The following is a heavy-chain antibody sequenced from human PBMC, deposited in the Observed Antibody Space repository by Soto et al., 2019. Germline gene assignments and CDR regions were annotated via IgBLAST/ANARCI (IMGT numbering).Heavy chain of an antibody. CDR3: AASCVGCGGFNYYGMDV. CDR1: GGSISSGGYY. D-gene: IGHD2-21*01. CDR2: IYYSGTT. Sequence: QVQLQESGPGLVKPSQTLSLTCTVSGGSISSGGYYWNWIRQHPGKGLEWIGYIYYSGTTYYNPSLKSRVTISVATSKKQFSLKLSSVTAADTAVYYCAASCVGCGGFNYYGMDVWGQGTTVTVSS. V-gene: IGHV4-31*03. J-gene: IGHJ6*02.